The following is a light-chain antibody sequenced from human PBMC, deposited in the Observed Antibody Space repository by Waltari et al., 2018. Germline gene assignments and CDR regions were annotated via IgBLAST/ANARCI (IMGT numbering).Light chain of an antibody. CDR2: YDS. J-gene: IGLJ1*01. Sequence: SYVLTQPPSLSVAPGQTARITCGGNNIESKSVHWYRQKPGQAPVLVISYDSDRPSGIPERVSGSNSGNTATLTISRVEAGDEGDYYCQVWDANTDPGVFGTGTEVTVL. CDR3: QVWDANTDPGV. V-gene: IGLV3-21*04. CDR1: NIESKS.